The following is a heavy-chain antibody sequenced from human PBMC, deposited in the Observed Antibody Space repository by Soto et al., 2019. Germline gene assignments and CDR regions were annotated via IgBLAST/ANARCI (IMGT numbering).Heavy chain of an antibody. CDR1: GGSISSYY. D-gene: IGHD4-17*01. J-gene: IGHJ3*02. V-gene: IGHV4-59*01. Sequence: SETLSLTCTVSGGSISSYYWSWIRQPPGKGLEWIGYIYYSGSTNYNPSLKSRVTISVDTSKNQFSLKLSSVTAADTAVYYCARDYDDYGDSGDAFDIWGQGTMVTVSS. CDR2: IYYSGST. CDR3: ARDYDDYGDSGDAFDI.